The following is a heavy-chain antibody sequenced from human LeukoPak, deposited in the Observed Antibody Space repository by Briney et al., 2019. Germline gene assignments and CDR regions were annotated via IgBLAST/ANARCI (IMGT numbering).Heavy chain of an antibody. CDR1: GYTFTGYY. CDR2: INPNSGGT. V-gene: IGHV1-2*02. J-gene: IGHJ4*02. D-gene: IGHD2-15*01. CDR3: ARADCSGGSCYSELLKFDY. Sequence: ASVKVSCKASGYTFTGYYMHWVRQAPGQGLEWMGWINPNSGGTNYAQKFQGRVTMTRDTSISTAYMELSRLRSDDTAVYYCARADCSGGSCYSELLKFDYWGQGTLVTVSS.